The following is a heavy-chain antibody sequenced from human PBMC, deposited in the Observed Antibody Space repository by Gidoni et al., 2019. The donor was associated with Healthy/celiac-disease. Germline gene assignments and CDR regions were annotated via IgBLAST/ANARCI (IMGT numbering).Heavy chain of an antibody. CDR3: ARGGSSSRLTYYLDY. CDR1: GFPVSSHY. D-gene: IGHD6-13*01. Sequence: VQLVESGGGLLQPGGSLRLSCAASGFPVSSHYMSWVRQAPGKGLAWVSVIYSGSSTYYADSVKGRFTISRDNSKNTLYLQMNSMRAEDTAVYYCARGGSSSRLTYYLDYWGQGTLVTVSS. J-gene: IGHJ4*02. CDR2: IYSGSST. V-gene: IGHV3-66*02.